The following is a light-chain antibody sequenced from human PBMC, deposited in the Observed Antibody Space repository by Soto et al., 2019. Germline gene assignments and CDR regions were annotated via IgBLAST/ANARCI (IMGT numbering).Light chain of an antibody. CDR2: DAS. J-gene: IGKJ1*01. Sequence: DIQLTQSPSFLSASVGDRVTISCRASQAMNTYIAWYQQRPGAAPKLLIYDASTLQSGVPSSFSGSGSGTEFTLTISSLQPDDFATYYCQRYATYSPTFGQGTKVDI. CDR1: QAMNTY. CDR3: QRYATYSPT. V-gene: IGKV1-9*01.